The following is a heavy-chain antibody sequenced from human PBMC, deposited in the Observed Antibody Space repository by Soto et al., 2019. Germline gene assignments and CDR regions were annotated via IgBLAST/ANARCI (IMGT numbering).Heavy chain of an antibody. D-gene: IGHD2-2*01. CDR2: LYHIGST. CDR1: GYSISSGNY. CDR3: RSSTSCYDESCVDV. Sequence: SETLSLTCAVSGYSISSGNYWAWIRQPPGRGLEWIGSLYHIGSTHYNTSLKSRVTISVDTSKNHFSLELSSVTAADTAIYYCRSSTSCYDESCVDVWGRGTMVTVSS. J-gene: IGHJ6*02. V-gene: IGHV4-38-2*01.